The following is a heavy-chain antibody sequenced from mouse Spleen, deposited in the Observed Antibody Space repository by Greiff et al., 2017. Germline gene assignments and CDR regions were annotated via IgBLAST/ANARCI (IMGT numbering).Heavy chain of an antibody. J-gene: IGHJ2*01. CDR2: ISSGGRYT. CDR3: ARGGSYDGNSAYFDS. Sequence: EVMLVESGGGLVKPGGSLKLSCAASGFTFSSYAMSWVRQSPEKRLEWVAEISSGGRYTYYPDTVTGRFTISRDNAKNTLYLEMSSLRSEDTAMYYCARGGSYDGNSAYFDSWGQGTTLTVSS. V-gene: IGHV5-9-4*01. CDR1: GFTFSSYA. D-gene: IGHD2-10*01.